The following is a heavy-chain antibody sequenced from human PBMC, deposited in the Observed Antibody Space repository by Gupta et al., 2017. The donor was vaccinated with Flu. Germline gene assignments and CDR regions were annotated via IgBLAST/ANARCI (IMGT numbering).Heavy chain of an antibody. V-gene: IGHV3-15*01. Sequence: LEWVGRIKSKTDGGTTDYAAPVKGRFTISRDDSKNTLYLQMNSLKTEDTAVYYCTTNYYDSSGLEDYYGMDVWGQGTTVTVSS. D-gene: IGHD3-22*01. CDR3: TTNYYDSSGLEDYYGMDV. J-gene: IGHJ6*02. CDR2: IKSKTDGGTT.